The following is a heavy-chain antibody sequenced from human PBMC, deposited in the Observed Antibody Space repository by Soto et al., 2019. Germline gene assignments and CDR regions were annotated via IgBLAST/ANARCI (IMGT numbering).Heavy chain of an antibody. CDR2: ISYDGSNK. CDR1: GFTFSSYG. Sequence: QVQLVESGGGVVHPGRSLRLSCAASGFTFSSYGMHWVRQAPGKGLEWVAVISYDGSNKYYADSVKGRFTISRDNSKNTLYLQMNSLRAEDTAVYYCAKAMFSGYYPPFDIWGQGTMVTVSS. CDR3: AKAMFSGYYPPFDI. J-gene: IGHJ3*02. V-gene: IGHV3-30*18. D-gene: IGHD3-22*01.